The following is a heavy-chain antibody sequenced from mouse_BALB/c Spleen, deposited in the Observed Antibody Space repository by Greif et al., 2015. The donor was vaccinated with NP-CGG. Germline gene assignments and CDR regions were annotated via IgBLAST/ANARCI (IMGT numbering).Heavy chain of an antibody. Sequence: QVQLQQSGPELVKPGASVKISCKASGYTFTDYYINWVKQKPGQGLEWIGWIYPGSGNTKYNEKFKGKATLTVDTSSSTAYMQLSSLTSEDTTVYFCARRTGTEAKDYWGQGTSVTVSS. CDR1: GYTFTDYY. J-gene: IGHJ4*01. D-gene: IGHD4-1*01. V-gene: IGHV1-84*02. CDR2: IYPGSGNT. CDR3: ARRTGTEAKDY.